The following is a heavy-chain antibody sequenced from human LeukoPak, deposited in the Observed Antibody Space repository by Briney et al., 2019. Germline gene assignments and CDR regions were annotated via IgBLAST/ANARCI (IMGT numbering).Heavy chain of an antibody. CDR3: ARVGRDYVWGSYRRNHLDY. CDR1: GGPFSGYY. Sequence: PSETLSLTCAVYGGPFSGYYWSWIRQPPGKGLEWIGEINHSGSTNYNPSLKSRVTISVDTSKNQFSLKLSSVTAADTAVYYCARVGRDYVWGSYRRNHLDYWGQGTLVTVSS. J-gene: IGHJ4*02. CDR2: INHSGST. D-gene: IGHD3-16*02. V-gene: IGHV4-34*01.